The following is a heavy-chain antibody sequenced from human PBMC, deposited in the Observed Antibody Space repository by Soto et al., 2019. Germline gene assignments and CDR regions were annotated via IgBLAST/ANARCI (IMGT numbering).Heavy chain of an antibody. V-gene: IGHV3-74*01. CDR1: GFTFSSHW. Sequence: EVQLVESGGGLVQPGGSLRLCCAASGFTFSSHWMHWVRQAPGKGLVWVSRIDSDGSSTRYADSVKGRFTISRDNAKNTVYLQMNSLRDEDTAVYYCARDNKGFDYWGQGTLVTVSS. J-gene: IGHJ4*02. CDR3: ARDNKGFDY. CDR2: IDSDGSST.